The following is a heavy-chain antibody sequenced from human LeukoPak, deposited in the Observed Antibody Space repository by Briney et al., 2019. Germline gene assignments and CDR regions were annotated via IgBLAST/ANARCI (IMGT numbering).Heavy chain of an antibody. CDR1: GLTFNNAW. J-gene: IGHJ4*02. Sequence: GGSLRLSCAASGLTFNNAWMTWVRQAPGKGLEWVGRIKSKTDGGTTDYAAPVKGRFTISRDDSKNTLYLQMNSLKTEDTAVYYCTTTPTKYYDFWSAYNDYWGQGTLVTVSS. CDR2: IKSKTDGGTT. V-gene: IGHV3-15*01. CDR3: TTTPTKYYDFWSAYNDY. D-gene: IGHD3-3*01.